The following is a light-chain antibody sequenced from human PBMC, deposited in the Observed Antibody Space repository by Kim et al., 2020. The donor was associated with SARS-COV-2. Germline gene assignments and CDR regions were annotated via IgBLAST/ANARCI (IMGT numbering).Light chain of an antibody. J-gene: IGKJ2*01. Sequence: DIQMTQSPSTLSASVGDRVTITCRASQSIVNWLAWYQQKPGKAPKLLIYKASNLESGVPSRFSGSGSGTEFTLTISSLQPDDFATYYCQQYNSYSYTFGQGTKLEIK. CDR2: KAS. V-gene: IGKV1-5*03. CDR1: QSIVNW. CDR3: QQYNSYSYT.